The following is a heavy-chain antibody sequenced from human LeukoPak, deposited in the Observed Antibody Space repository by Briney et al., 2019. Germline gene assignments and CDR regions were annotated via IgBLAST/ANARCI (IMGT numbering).Heavy chain of an antibody. J-gene: IGHJ4*02. CDR1: GFTFSSYS. CDR2: ISSSSSYI. Sequence: GGSLRLSCAASGFTFSSYSMNWVRQAPGKGLEWVSSISSSSSYIYYADSVKGRFTISRDNAKNSLYLQMNSLRAEDTAVYYCARVGSRGYSYGYYGGWGQGTLVTVSS. CDR3: ARVGSRGYSYGYYGG. V-gene: IGHV3-21*01. D-gene: IGHD5-18*01.